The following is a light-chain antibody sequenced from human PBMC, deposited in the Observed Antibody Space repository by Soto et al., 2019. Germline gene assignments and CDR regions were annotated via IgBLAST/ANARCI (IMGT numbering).Light chain of an antibody. J-gene: IGKJ5*01. CDR2: GAS. CDR3: QQYGSSPSIT. V-gene: IGKV3-20*01. CDR1: QSVSSSY. Sequence: EIVLTQAPGTLSLSPGERATLSCRASQSVSSSYLAWFQQKPGQAPRLLIYGASSRATGIPDRFSGSGSGTDFTLTISRLEPDDFAVYYCQQYGSSPSITFGQGTRLEIK.